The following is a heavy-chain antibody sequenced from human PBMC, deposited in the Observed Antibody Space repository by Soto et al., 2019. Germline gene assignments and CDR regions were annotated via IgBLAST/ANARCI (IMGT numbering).Heavy chain of an antibody. Sequence: PGGSLRLSCAASGFAFRYYGMNWVRQAPGKGLEWVSYIGIGSSTKYYADSVKGRFTISRDNAKNSLYLQMNSLRAEDTAVYYCARDQLYYNDISGRPLNAFDVWGQGTMVTVSS. CDR3: ARDQLYYNDISGRPLNAFDV. J-gene: IGHJ3*01. V-gene: IGHV3-48*01. CDR2: IGIGSSTK. D-gene: IGHD3-22*01. CDR1: GFAFRYYG.